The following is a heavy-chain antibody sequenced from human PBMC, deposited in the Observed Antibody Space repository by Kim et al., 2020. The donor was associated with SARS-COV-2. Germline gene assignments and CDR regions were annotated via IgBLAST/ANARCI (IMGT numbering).Heavy chain of an antibody. D-gene: IGHD5-12*01. Sequence: GGSLRLSCAASGFTFSSFTMIWVRQAPGKGLEWVSSISSSSSYIYYADSVKGRFTISRDNAKNSLYLQTDSLRAEDTAVYYCAREERWLRSPSFDYWGQGTLVTVSS. CDR3: AREERWLRSPSFDY. CDR1: GFTFSSFT. CDR2: ISSSSSYI. V-gene: IGHV3-21*01. J-gene: IGHJ4*02.